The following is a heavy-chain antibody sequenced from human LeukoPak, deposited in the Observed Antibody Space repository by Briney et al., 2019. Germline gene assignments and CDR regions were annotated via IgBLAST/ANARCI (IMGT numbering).Heavy chain of an antibody. CDR2: ISSSVSTI. Sequence: PGGSLRLSCAASGFTFSSYAMHWVRQAPGKGLEWVSYISSSVSTIYYADSVKGRFTISRDNAKNSPYLQMNSLRAEDTAVYYCARGLYDFWSASGVWGQGTTVTVSS. V-gene: IGHV3-48*04. CDR1: GFTFSSYA. D-gene: IGHD3-3*01. CDR3: ARGLYDFWSASGV. J-gene: IGHJ6*02.